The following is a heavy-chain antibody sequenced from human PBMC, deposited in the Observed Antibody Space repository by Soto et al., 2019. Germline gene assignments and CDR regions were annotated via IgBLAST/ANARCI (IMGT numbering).Heavy chain of an antibody. J-gene: IGHJ6*02. CDR1: GYTFTSYA. V-gene: IGHV1-3*01. CDR3: AREIVVVPAVRNYYYYYGMDV. D-gene: IGHD2-2*01. CDR2: INAGNGNT. Sequence: GASVKVSCKASGYTFTSYAMHWVRQAPGQRLEWIGWINAGNGNTKYSQKFQGRVTITRDTSASTAYMGLSSLRSEDTAVYYCAREIVVVPAVRNYYYYYGMDVWGQGTTVTVSS.